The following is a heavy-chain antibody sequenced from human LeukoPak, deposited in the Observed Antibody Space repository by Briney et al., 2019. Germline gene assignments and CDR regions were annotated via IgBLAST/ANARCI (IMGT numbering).Heavy chain of an antibody. CDR1: GGSISSYY. Sequence: SQTLSLTCTVSGGSISSYYWSWIRQPPGKGLEWMGYIYYSGSTNYNPSLKSRVTISLDTSKSQFSLKVRYVTAADTAVYYCARGLNDSWTGENYWGQGTLVTVSS. D-gene: IGHD3-3*01. J-gene: IGHJ4*02. V-gene: IGHV4-59*12. CDR3: ARGLNDSWTGENY. CDR2: IYYSGST.